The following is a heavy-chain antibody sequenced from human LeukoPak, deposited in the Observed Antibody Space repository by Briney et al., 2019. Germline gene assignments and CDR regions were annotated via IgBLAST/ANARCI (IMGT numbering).Heavy chain of an antibody. D-gene: IGHD1-26*01. CDR1: GFTFSDYW. J-gene: IGHJ4*02. V-gene: IGHV3-23*01. Sequence: TGGSLRLSCAASGFTFSDYWMSWVRQAPGKGLEWVSAISGNSVTIYYADSVKGRFTISRDNSKNTLYLQMYSLRAEDTAVYYCAKILSGTYSFDLWGQGTLVTVSS. CDR3: AKILSGTYSFDL. CDR2: ISGNSVTI.